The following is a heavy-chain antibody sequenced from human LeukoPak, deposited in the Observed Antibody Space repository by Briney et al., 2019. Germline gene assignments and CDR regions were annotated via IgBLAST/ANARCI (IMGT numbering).Heavy chain of an antibody. CDR2: INHSGST. CDR3: ARARYSSGWYTARGTSRGSVTPGGWFDP. Sequence: SETLSLTCAVYGGSFSGYYWGWIRQPPGKGLEWIGEINHSGSTNYNPSLKSRVTISVDTSKNQFSLKLSSVTAADTAVYYCARARYSSGWYTARGTSRGSVTPGGWFDPWGQGTLVTVSS. CDR1: GGSFSGYY. V-gene: IGHV4-34*01. J-gene: IGHJ5*02. D-gene: IGHD6-19*01.